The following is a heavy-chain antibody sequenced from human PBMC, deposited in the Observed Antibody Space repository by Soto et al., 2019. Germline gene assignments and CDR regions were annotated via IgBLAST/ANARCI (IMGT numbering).Heavy chain of an antibody. J-gene: IGHJ3*02. CDR3: AREKKVVMATQAFDI. Sequence: SETLSLTCTVSGSSINSDNWWNWVRQAPGKGLEWIGEIYHSGTSNNNPSLKGRVTMSVDTSKNQFSLNLNSVTAADTAMYYCAREKKVVMATQAFDIWGQGTMVTVSS. D-gene: IGHD2-21*01. CDR2: IYHSGTS. V-gene: IGHV4-4*02. CDR1: GSSINSDNW.